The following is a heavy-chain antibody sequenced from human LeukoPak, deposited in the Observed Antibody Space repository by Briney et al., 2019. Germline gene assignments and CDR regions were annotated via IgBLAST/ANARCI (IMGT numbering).Heavy chain of an antibody. CDR1: GYTFIDYY. Sequence: GASVKVSCKTSGYTFIDYYIHWVRQAPGQGLEWMGWINPHSGGTNYAQKFQDRVTMTRDTSISTAYMELNRLISDDTAVCYCARDGGPLYGSGRKDFDYWGQGTLVAVSS. CDR3: ARDGGPLYGSGRKDFDY. V-gene: IGHV1-2*02. CDR2: INPHSGGT. D-gene: IGHD3-10*01. J-gene: IGHJ4*02.